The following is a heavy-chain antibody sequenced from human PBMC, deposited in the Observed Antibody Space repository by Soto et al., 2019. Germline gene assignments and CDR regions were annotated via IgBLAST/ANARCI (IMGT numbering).Heavy chain of an antibody. CDR1: GGTFSSYT. J-gene: IGHJ4*02. CDR3: ARDPLYSSSWLGDDY. Sequence: ASVKVSCKASGGTFSSYTISWVRQAPGQGLEWMGRIIPILGIANYAQKFQGRVTITADKSTSTAYMELSSLRSEDTAVYYCARDPLYSSSWLGDDYWGQGTLVTVSS. D-gene: IGHD6-13*01. CDR2: IIPILGIA. V-gene: IGHV1-69*04.